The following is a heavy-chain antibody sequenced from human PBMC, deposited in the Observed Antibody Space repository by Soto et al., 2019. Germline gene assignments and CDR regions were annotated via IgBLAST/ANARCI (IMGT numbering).Heavy chain of an antibody. V-gene: IGHV4-31*08. D-gene: IGHD5-18*01. CDR3: GGGALTYCYAIDL. CDR2: IYSSGST. CDR1: GGSISSGGYY. Sequence: QVQLQESGPGLVKPSQTLSLTCSVSGGSISSGGYYWSWVRQHPGKGLEWIGYIYSSGSTYHNPSLGSPVSLSIDTSKNHFLLELTPGTAAETAVYFWGGGALTYCYAIDLWGQGTLVTVSS. J-gene: IGHJ5*02.